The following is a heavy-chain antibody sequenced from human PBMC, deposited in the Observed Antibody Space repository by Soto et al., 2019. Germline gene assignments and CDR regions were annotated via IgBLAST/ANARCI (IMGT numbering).Heavy chain of an antibody. CDR3: AKDVLDYDILTGYYLRWFDP. CDR2: ISGSGGST. J-gene: IGHJ5*02. D-gene: IGHD3-9*01. V-gene: IGHV3-23*01. CDR1: GFTFSSYA. Sequence: EVQLLESGGGLVQPGGSLRLSCAASGFTFSSYAMSWVRQAPGKGLEWVSAISGSGGSTYYADSVKGRFTISRDNSKNTLYLQMNSLRAEDTAVYYCAKDVLDYDILTGYYLRWFDPWRQGTLVTVSS.